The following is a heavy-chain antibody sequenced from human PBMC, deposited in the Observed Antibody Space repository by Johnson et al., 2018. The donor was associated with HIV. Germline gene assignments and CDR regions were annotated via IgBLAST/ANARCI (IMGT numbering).Heavy chain of an antibody. Sequence: VQLVESGGGVVQPGRSLRLSCAASGFTFSSYAMHWVRQAPGKGLEWVANIKQDGSEKYYVDSVKGRFTISRDNAKNSLYLQMNSLTAEDTAVYYCAKPQWGSRGAFDIWGQGTMVTVSS. CDR2: IKQDGSEK. J-gene: IGHJ3*02. D-gene: IGHD3-10*01. CDR3: AKPQWGSRGAFDI. CDR1: GFTFSSYA. V-gene: IGHV3-7*01.